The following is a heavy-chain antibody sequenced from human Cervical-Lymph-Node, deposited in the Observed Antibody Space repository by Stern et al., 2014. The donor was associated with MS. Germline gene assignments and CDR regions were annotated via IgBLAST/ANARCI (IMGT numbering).Heavy chain of an antibody. V-gene: IGHV1-69*01. D-gene: IGHD2-21*02. CDR3: ATRGGDCGGDCYVFYFDY. CDR1: GGTLRSSA. CDR2: IVPIFGTP. Sequence: QVQLVQSGAEVKKPGSSLKVSCKASGGTLRSSAISWVRQAPGQGLEWMGGIVPIFGTPNYAQKFQDRVTISADDSATTVYMELSSLRPEDTAVYYCATRGGDCGGDCYVFYFDYWGQGTLVTVSS. J-gene: IGHJ4*02.